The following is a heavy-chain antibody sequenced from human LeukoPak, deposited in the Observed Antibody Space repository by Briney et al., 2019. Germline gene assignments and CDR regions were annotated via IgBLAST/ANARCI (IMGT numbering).Heavy chain of an antibody. Sequence: GGSLRLSCVASGFTFSNAWMSWVRQAPGKGLEWVGRIKSRSDDETTDYAAPVKGRFTISRDDSKNTLDLQMNSLKTEDTAVYYCTTDPRYYYGSGSPSPRIDYWGQGTLVTVSS. D-gene: IGHD3-10*01. CDR3: TTDPRYYYGSGSPSPRIDY. J-gene: IGHJ4*02. V-gene: IGHV3-15*01. CDR1: GFTFSNAW. CDR2: IKSRSDDETT.